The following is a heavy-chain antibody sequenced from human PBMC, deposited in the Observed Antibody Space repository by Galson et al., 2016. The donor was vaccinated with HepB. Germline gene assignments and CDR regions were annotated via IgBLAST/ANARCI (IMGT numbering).Heavy chain of an antibody. D-gene: IGHD1-26*01. CDR1: GFTFSHYA. J-gene: IGHJ4*02. CDR3: ATSPQAQGEPLPSAMRCFDF. V-gene: IGHV3-23*01. Sequence: SLRLSCAASGFTFSHYAMSLVRQAPGKGLEWVSGISSSCGSTYYADSVEGRFTMSRDNSKNTLYLQMNSLRAEDTAVYYCATSPQAQGEPLPSAMRCFDFGGEGTLVTVSS. CDR2: ISSSCGST.